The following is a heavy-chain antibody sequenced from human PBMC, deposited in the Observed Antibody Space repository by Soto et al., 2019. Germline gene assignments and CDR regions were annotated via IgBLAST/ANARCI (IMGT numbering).Heavy chain of an antibody. CDR3: ARVGPAHYYDSSGYYSPLDY. Sequence: ASVKVSCKASGDTFSSYAINWVRQAPGQGLEWMGGITPMFGTANYAQKFKGRVTITAGESTSTVYMELSSLRSEDTAVYYCARVGPAHYYDSSGYYSPLDYWGQGTLVTVSS. CDR1: GDTFSSYA. J-gene: IGHJ4*02. CDR2: ITPMFGTA. D-gene: IGHD3-22*01. V-gene: IGHV1-69*13.